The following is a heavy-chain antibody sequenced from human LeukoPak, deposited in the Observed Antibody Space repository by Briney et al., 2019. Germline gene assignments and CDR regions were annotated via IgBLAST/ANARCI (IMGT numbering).Heavy chain of an antibody. CDR3: ARGRVVGALYFDY. CDR2: IYSGGST. Sequence: GGSLRLSCAASGFTVSSNHMSWVRQAPGKGLEWVSVIYSGGSTYYADSVKGRFTISRGNSKNTLYLQMNSLRAEDTAVYYCARGRVVGALYFDYWGQGTLVTVSS. D-gene: IGHD1-26*01. J-gene: IGHJ4*02. CDR1: GFTVSSNH. V-gene: IGHV3-53*01.